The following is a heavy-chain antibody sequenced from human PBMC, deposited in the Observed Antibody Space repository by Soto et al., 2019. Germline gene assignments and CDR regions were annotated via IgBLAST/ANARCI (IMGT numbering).Heavy chain of an antibody. D-gene: IGHD6-13*01. CDR1: GFTFSSYA. V-gene: IGHV3-23*01. J-gene: IGHJ4*02. CDR3: AKSGSVIAAAGRVY. CDR2: ISGSGGST. Sequence: GGSLRLSCAASGFTFSSYAMSWVRQAPGKGLEWVSAISGSGGSTYYADSVKGRFTISRDNSKNTLYLQMNSLRAEDTAVYYCAKSGSVIAAAGRVYWGQGTLVTAPQ.